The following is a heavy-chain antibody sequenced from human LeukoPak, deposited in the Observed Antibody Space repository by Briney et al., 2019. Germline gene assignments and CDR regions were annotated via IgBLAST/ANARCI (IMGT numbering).Heavy chain of an antibody. V-gene: IGHV3-53*01. Sequence: PGGSLRLSCAASGFTVSSNYMSWVRQAPGKGLEWVSVIYSGGSTYYADSVKGRFTISRDNSKNTLYLQMNSLRAEDTAVYYCARDSEDFDYYYGMDVWGKGTTVTVSS. D-gene: IGHD2-15*01. CDR2: IYSGGST. J-gene: IGHJ6*04. CDR3: ARDSEDFDYYYGMDV. CDR1: GFTVSSNY.